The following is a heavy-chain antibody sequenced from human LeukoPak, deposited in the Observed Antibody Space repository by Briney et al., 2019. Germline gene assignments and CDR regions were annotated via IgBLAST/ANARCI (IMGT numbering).Heavy chain of an antibody. D-gene: IGHD6-13*01. V-gene: IGHV3-21*01. Sequence: GGSLRLSCAASGFIFSSYSMNWVRQAPGKGLQWVSSISSSSSYIYYADSVKGRFTISRGNAKNSLFLQMNSLRSEDTAVYYCASDSSSGNYYGMDVWGQGTTVTVSS. J-gene: IGHJ6*02. CDR3: ASDSSSGNYYGMDV. CDR2: ISSSSSYI. CDR1: GFIFSSYS.